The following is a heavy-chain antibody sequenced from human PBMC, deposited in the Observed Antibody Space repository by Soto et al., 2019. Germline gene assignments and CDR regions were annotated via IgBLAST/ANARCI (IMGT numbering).Heavy chain of an antibody. CDR3: AEAYDIMEGYFEY. CDR1: GGSINKGDYS. J-gene: IGHJ4*02. D-gene: IGHD3-22*01. Sequence: SETLSLTCTVSGGSINKGDYSWSWVRQHPGKGLEWIGYIYYSGTTYYNPSLKSRVTMSVDPSKNQFSLKLSSVTAADTAVYYCAEAYDIMEGYFEYWSQGTLVTVSS. V-gene: IGHV4-31*03. CDR2: IYYSGTT.